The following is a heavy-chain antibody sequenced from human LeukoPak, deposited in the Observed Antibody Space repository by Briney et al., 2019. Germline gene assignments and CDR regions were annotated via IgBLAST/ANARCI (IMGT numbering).Heavy chain of an antibody. CDR3: ASLVTIFGVFTN. CDR1: GYSFTSYW. Sequence: GESPKISSNASGYSFTSYWIGRVRQQPAKGLQWMGIIYPGDSDTSYSPSFQGQVTISADKSISTASLQWSSLKASDTAMYYCASLVTIFGVFTNLGQGTLVTVSS. CDR2: IYPGDSDT. V-gene: IGHV5-51*01. J-gene: IGHJ4*02. D-gene: IGHD3-3*01.